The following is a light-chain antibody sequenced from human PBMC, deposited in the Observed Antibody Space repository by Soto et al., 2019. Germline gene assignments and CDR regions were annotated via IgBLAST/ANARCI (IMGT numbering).Light chain of an antibody. V-gene: IGLV2-8*01. CDR1: RDDVGGYND. CDR3: SSYVTSNVVV. Sequence: QSALTQPPSASGSPGQSVTISCTGTRDDVGGYNDVSWFQQLPGKAPKLMIYEVYKRPTGVPARFSGSKSGNTASLTVSGLQAGDEAIYYCSSYVTSNVVVFGGGTKLTVL. J-gene: IGLJ2*01. CDR2: EVY.